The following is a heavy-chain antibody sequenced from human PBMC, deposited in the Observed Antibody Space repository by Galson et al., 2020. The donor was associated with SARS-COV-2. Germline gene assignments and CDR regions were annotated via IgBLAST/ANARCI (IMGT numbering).Heavy chain of an antibody. V-gene: IGHV1-2*02. D-gene: IGHD3-10*01. J-gene: IGHJ6*02. CDR3: ARDPPPLNYMVRGVDWIIYGMDV. CDR1: GYTFTGYY. CDR2: INPNSGGT. Sequence: ASVKVSCKASGYTFTGYYMHWVRQAPGQGLEWMGWINPNSGGTNYAQKFQGRVTMTRDTSISTAYMELSRLRSDDTAVYYCARDPPPLNYMVRGVDWIIYGMDVWGQGTTVTVSS.